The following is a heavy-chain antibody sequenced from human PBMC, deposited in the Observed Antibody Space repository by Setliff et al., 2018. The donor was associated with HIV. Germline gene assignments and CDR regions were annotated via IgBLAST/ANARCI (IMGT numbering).Heavy chain of an antibody. J-gene: IGHJ5*02. CDR3: AKDIPGPAINSGRIKNWFDP. D-gene: IGHD6-19*01. CDR1: VYSISSGYY. Sequence: SETLSLTCGVSVYSISSGYYWGWIRQPPGKGLEWIASIFHTGSTYYNPSLKSRASISADPSNNHFSLNLSSVTAADTAVYYCAKDIPGPAINSGRIKNWFDPWGEGTLVTVSS. CDR2: IFHTGST. V-gene: IGHV4-38-2*02.